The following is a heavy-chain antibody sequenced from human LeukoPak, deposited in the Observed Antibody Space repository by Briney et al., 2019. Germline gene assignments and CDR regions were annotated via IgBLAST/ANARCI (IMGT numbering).Heavy chain of an antibody. CDR3: AKAYYYDSSGYYYLPDAFDI. Sequence: GGSLRLSCAASGFTVSSNYMSWVRQAPGKGLEWVSVIYSGGSTYYADSVKGRFTISRDNSKNTLYLQMNSLRAEDTAVYYCAKAYYYDSSGYYYLPDAFDIWGQGTMVTVSS. CDR1: GFTVSSNY. CDR2: IYSGGST. J-gene: IGHJ3*02. V-gene: IGHV3-53*01. D-gene: IGHD3-22*01.